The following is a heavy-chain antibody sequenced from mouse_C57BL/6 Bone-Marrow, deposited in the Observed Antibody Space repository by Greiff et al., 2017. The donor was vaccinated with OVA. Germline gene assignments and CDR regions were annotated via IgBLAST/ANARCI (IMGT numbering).Heavy chain of an antibody. CDR3: ARERDYYGKVFDY. CDR1: GFTFSDYY. Sequence: EVQLVESEGGLVQPGSSMKLSCTASGFTFSDYYMAWVRQVPEKGLEWVANINYDGSSTYYLDSLKSRFIISRDNAKNILYLQMSSLKSEDTATYYCARERDYYGKVFDYWGQGTTLTVSA. J-gene: IGHJ2*01. V-gene: IGHV5-16*01. CDR2: INYDGSST. D-gene: IGHD1-1*01.